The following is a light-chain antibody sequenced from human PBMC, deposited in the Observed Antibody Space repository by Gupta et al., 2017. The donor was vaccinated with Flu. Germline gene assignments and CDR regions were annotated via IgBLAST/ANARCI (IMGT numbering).Light chain of an antibody. V-gene: IGKV3-15*01. CDR3: QQYNNWPVT. CDR2: GAS. Sequence: EIVLTPSPATLSVSPGERATLSCRASQSVSSNLAWYQQKPGQAPRLLIYGASTRATGIPARFSGSGSGTEFTLTISSLQSEDFAVYYCQQYNNWPVTFGGGTKVEIK. J-gene: IGKJ4*01. CDR1: QSVSSN.